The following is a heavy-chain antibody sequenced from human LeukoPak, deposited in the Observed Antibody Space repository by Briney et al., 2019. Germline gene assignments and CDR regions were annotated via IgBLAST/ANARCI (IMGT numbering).Heavy chain of an antibody. V-gene: IGHV3-21*01. J-gene: IGHJ4*02. CDR3: ARDAVDTAMADY. CDR2: ISSSSSYI. D-gene: IGHD5-18*01. Sequence: GGSLRLSCVASGFTFSSYSMNWVRQAPGKGLEWVSSISSSSSYIYYADSVKGRFTISRDNAKNSLYLQMNSLRAEDTAVYYCARDAVDTAMADYWGQGTLVTVSS. CDR1: GFTFSSYS.